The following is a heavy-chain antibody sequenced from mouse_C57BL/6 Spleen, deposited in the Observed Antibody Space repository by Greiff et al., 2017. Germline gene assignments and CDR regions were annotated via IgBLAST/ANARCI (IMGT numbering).Heavy chain of an antibody. Sequence: EVKLVESGGGLVKPGGSLKLSCAASGFTFSSYAMSWVRQTPEKRLEWVATISDGGSYTYYPDNVKGRFTISRDNAKNNLYLQMSHLKSEDTAMYYCAHGDYFGYWGQCTTLTVSS. CDR3: AHGDYFGY. CDR1: GFTFSSYA. V-gene: IGHV5-4*03. CDR2: ISDGGSYT. J-gene: IGHJ2*01.